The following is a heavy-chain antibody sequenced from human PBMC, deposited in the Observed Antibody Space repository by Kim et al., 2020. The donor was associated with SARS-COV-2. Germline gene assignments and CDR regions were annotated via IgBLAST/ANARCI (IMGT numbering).Heavy chain of an antibody. Sequence: LKSRVTISVDTSKNQFSLKLSSVTAADTAVYYCARDLRYSSGWYGPEGHYWGQGTLVTVSS. J-gene: IGHJ4*02. D-gene: IGHD6-19*01. CDR3: ARDLRYSSGWYGPEGHY. V-gene: IGHV4-59*01.